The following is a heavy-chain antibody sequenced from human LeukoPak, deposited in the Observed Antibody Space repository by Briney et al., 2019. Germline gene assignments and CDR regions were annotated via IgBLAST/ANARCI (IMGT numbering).Heavy chain of an antibody. Sequence: PGGSLRLSCAASGFTFNSYEMNWVRQAPGKGLEWVSYISSSGSTIYYADSVKGRFTISRDNAKNSLYLQMNSLRAEDTAVYYCARDLNGDKGYWGQGTLVTVSS. CDR2: ISSSGSTI. CDR1: GFTFNSYE. D-gene: IGHD4-17*01. V-gene: IGHV3-48*03. J-gene: IGHJ4*02. CDR3: ARDLNGDKGY.